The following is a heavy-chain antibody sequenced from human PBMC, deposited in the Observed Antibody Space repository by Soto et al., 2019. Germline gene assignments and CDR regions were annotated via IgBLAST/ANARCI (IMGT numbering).Heavy chain of an antibody. CDR2: IYHSGGT. Sequence: QLQLQESGSGLVKPSQTLSLTCAVSGGPISSGGYSWSWIRQPPGKGLEWIGYIYHSGGTYYNPSVISPVTISVDRSKNQFSPKLGSVTAADTAVYYCARGQVVAAQHWGQGTLVTVSS. J-gene: IGHJ4*02. V-gene: IGHV4-30-2*01. D-gene: IGHD2-15*01. CDR3: ARGQVVAAQH. CDR1: GGPISSGGYS.